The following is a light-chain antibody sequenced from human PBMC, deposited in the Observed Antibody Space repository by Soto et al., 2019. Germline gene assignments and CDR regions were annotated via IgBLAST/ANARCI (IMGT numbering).Light chain of an antibody. CDR1: NIGSKS. V-gene: IGLV3-21*04. J-gene: IGLJ1*01. CDR3: QVWDSSSDHRGV. CDR2: YDS. Sequence: SYELTQPPSVSVAPGKTARITCGGNNIGSKSVHWYQQKRGQAPVLVIYYDSDRPSGIPERFSGSNSGNTATLTISRVEAGDEADYYCQVWDSSSDHRGVFGTGTKLTVL.